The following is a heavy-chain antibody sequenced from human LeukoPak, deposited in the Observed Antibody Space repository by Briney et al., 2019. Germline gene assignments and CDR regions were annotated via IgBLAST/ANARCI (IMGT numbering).Heavy chain of an antibody. CDR2: INHSGST. J-gene: IGHJ5*02. D-gene: IGHD5-18*01. CDR3: AKVAQRGYSYGNWFDP. CDR1: GGSFSGYY. Sequence: SETLSLTCAVYGGSFSGYYWSWIRQPPGKQLEWIGEINHSGSTNYNPSLKSRVTISVDTSKNQFSLKLSSVTAADTAVYYCAKVAQRGYSYGNWFDPWGQGTLVTVSS. V-gene: IGHV4-34*01.